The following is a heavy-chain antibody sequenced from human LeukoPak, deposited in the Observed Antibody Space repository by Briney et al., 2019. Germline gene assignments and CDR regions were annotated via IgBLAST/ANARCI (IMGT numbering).Heavy chain of an antibody. D-gene: IGHD5-12*01. CDR2: IYYSGST. J-gene: IGHJ4*02. CDR3: AREGDPRRGYSGYDYEDY. V-gene: IGHV4-59*12. CDR1: GGSISSYY. Sequence: SETLSLTCTVSGGSISSYYWSWIRQPPGKGLEWIGYIYYSGSTYYNPSLKSRVTISVDTSKNQFSLKLSSVTAADTAVYYCAREGDPRRGYSGYDYEDYWGQGTLVTVSS.